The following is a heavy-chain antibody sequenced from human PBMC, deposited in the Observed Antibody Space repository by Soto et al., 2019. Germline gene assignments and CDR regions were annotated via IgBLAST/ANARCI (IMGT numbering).Heavy chain of an antibody. CDR2: ISSISTTI. D-gene: IGHD5-18*01. V-gene: IGHV3-48*02. Sequence: GGSLRLSCAASGFTFSSYTMNWVRQAPGKGLEWISYISSISTTIYYADSVKGRFTISRDNAKNSLYLQMNSLRDEDTAVDFCARDDGYNYGVWGQGTTVTVSS. J-gene: IGHJ6*02. CDR3: ARDDGYNYGV. CDR1: GFTFSSYT.